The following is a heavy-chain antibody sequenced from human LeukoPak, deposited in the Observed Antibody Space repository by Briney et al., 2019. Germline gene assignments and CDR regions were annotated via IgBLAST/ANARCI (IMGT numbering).Heavy chain of an antibody. CDR2: ISAYNGNT. V-gene: IGHV1-18*01. J-gene: IGHJ6*03. Sequence: GASVKVSCKASGYTFTSYGISWVRQAPGQGLEWMGWISAYNGNTNYAQKLQGRVTMTTDTSTSTAYMELSSLRSEDTAVYYCASRTGYSSFGGYYYMDVWGKGTTVTVSS. CDR1: GYTFTSYG. D-gene: IGHD6-13*01. CDR3: ASRTGYSSFGGYYYMDV.